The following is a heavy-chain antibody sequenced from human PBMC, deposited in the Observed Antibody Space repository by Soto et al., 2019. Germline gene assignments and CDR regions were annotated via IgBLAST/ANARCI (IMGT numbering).Heavy chain of an antibody. D-gene: IGHD3-10*01. CDR2: ISYDGRNK. Sequence: TGGSLRLSCSASGFIFSRYGMHWVRQAPGKGLEGVAVISYDGRNKYYTSSVKGRFTISRDNSKNTLFLQMSSLRTEDTAVYFCAKTDRKLPLWFTIGDVWGQGTTVTVSS. CDR3: AKTDRKLPLWFTIGDV. J-gene: IGHJ6*02. V-gene: IGHV3-30*18. CDR1: GFIFSRYG.